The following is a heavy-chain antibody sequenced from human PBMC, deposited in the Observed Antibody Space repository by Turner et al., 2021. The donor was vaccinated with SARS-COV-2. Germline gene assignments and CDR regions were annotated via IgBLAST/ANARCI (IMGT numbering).Heavy chain of an antibody. Sequence: EVQLLESGGGLVQPGGSLRRSCAASGFTFSSYAMSWVRQAPGKGLELVSTISGSGGSTYYADSVKGRFTISRDNSKNTLYLQMNSLRAEDTAVYYCAKSRGVLPMYYFDYWGQGTLVTVSS. CDR2: ISGSGGST. V-gene: IGHV3-23*01. CDR1: GFTFSSYA. CDR3: AKSRGVLPMYYFDY. J-gene: IGHJ4*02. D-gene: IGHD3-10*01.